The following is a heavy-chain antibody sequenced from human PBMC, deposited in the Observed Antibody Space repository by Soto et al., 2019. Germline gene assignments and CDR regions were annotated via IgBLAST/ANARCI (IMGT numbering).Heavy chain of an antibody. J-gene: IGHJ4*02. D-gene: IGHD1-26*01. CDR2: IIPIFGTA. CDR1: GGTFSSYS. V-gene: IGHV1-69*01. Sequence: QVQLVQSGAGVKKPGSSVKVSCKASGGTFSSYSINWVRQAPGQGLEWMGEIIPIFGTATYAQKFQGRATITADESTSTAYMELSSLRSEDTTVYYCARDGGRHSGGIDYWGQGTLVTVSS. CDR3: ARDGGRHSGGIDY.